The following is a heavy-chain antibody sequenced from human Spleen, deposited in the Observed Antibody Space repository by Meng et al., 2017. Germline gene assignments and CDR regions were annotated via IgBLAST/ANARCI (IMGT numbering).Heavy chain of an antibody. J-gene: IGHJ4*02. Sequence: VQLQESGPGLVKPSQTLSLTCTFSVGSISSGDYYWSWIRQPPGKGLEWIGYIYNSGSTYYNPSLKSRVTISVDTSKNQFSLKLSSVTAADTAVYYCARVAYRWGGDCSYFDYWGQGTLVTVSS. CDR3: ARVAYRWGGDCSYFDY. D-gene: IGHD2-21*02. CDR1: VGSISSGDYY. V-gene: IGHV4-30-4*01. CDR2: IYNSGST.